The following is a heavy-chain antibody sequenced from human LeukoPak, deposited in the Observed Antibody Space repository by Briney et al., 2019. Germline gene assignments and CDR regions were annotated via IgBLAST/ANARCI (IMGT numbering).Heavy chain of an antibody. CDR1: GFHYSRYW. Sequence: PGGSLILFCAASGFHYSRYWMLWVRPVPGKALVWVARIKGDESDTFYADSVKGRFAISRDSAKNTLYLQMNSLRAEDTAVYYCASQADSAYGDYNWGQGTLVTVSS. D-gene: IGHD4-17*01. CDR2: IKGDESDT. CDR3: ASQADSAYGDYN. V-gene: IGHV3-74*01. J-gene: IGHJ4*02.